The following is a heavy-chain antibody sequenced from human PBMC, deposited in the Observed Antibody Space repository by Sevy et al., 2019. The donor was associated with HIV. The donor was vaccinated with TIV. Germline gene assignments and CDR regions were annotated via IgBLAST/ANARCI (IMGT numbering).Heavy chain of an antibody. J-gene: IGHJ5*02. CDR3: ARAPPVRSGDDSLNWFDP. CDR2: IYHSGST. D-gene: IGHD5-12*01. CDR1: GGSISSGGYS. V-gene: IGHV4-30-2*01. Sequence: SETLSLTCAVSGGSISSGGYSWSWIRQPPGKGLEWIGYIYHSGSTYYNPSLKSRVTISVDTSKNQFSLKLNSVTAADTAVYFWARAPPVRSGDDSLNWFDPWGQGTLVTVSS.